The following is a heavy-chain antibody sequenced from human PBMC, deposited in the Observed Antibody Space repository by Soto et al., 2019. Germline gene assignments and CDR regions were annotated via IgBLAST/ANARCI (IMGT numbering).Heavy chain of an antibody. Sequence: QVQLVESGGGVVQPGRSLRLSCAASGFTFSTSGIHWVRQAPGKGLEWVAFISYDGSNKYNGDSVKGRFTISRDNSKNTLYLQMNSLRAEDTALYYCAMRVGDRDYGGQGTLVTVSS. V-gene: IGHV3-30*03. D-gene: IGHD1-26*01. CDR1: GFTFSTSG. CDR2: ISYDGSNK. CDR3: AMRVGDRDY. J-gene: IGHJ4*02.